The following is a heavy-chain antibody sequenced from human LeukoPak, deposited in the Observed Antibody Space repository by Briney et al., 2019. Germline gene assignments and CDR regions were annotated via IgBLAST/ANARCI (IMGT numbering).Heavy chain of an antibody. CDR1: GYTFTGYH. Sequence: ASVKVSCKASGYTFTGYHMHWVRQAPGQGLEWMGRINPNSGGTNYAQKFQGRVTMTRVTSISTVYMELSRLRSDDTAVYYCARDDGGDSSGYNTIDYWGQGTLVTVSS. CDR3: ARDDGGDSSGYNTIDY. V-gene: IGHV1-2*02. D-gene: IGHD3-22*01. CDR2: INPNSGGT. J-gene: IGHJ4*02.